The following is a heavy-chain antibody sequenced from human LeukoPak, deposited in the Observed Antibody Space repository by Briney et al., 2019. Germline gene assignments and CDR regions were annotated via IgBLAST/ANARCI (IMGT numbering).Heavy chain of an antibody. CDR3: ARTPRPWYYYYYMDV. J-gene: IGHJ6*03. V-gene: IGHV4-4*02. Sequence: SETLSLTCAVSGGSISSSNWWSWVRQPPGKGLEWIGEIYHSGSTNYNPSLKSRVTISVDKSKNQFSLKLSSVTAADTAVYYCARTPRPWYYYYYMDVWGKGTTVTVSS. CDR1: GGSISSSNW. D-gene: IGHD6-6*01. CDR2: IYHSGST.